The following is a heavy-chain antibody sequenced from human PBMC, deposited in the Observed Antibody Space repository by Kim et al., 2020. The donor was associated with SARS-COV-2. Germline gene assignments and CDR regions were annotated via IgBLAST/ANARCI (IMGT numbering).Heavy chain of an antibody. CDR3: ARGADGYNPLDAFDI. V-gene: IGHV4-34*01. J-gene: IGHJ3*02. D-gene: IGHD5-12*01. Sequence: PYLESRVTISVDTSRNQFSLRLSSVTAADTDVYYCARGADGYNPLDAFDIWGQGTMVTVSS.